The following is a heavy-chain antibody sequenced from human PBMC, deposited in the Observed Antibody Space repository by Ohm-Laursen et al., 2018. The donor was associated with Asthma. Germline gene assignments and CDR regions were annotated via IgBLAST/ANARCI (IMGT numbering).Heavy chain of an antibody. CDR3: ARDVMEWYLPAFDF. D-gene: IGHD3-3*01. CDR2: GGSYYDGGLK. V-gene: IGHV3-30-3*01. Sequence: SLRLSCTASGFTFKSYAMHWVRQAPGKGLEWVAVGGSYYDGGLKYYADSVNGRFTVSRDDSKNTLYLQMNSLRPDDTAVYYCARDVMEWYLPAFDFWGQGTLVTVSS. CDR1: GFTFKSYA. J-gene: IGHJ4*02.